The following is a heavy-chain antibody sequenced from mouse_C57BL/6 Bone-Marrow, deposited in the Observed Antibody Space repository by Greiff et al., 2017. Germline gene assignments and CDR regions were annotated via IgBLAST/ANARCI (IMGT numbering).Heavy chain of an antibody. D-gene: IGHD2-5*01. CDR2: IHPNSGST. CDR3: ASTRYSTFFDY. V-gene: IGHV1-64*01. J-gene: IGHJ2*01. Sequence: QVQLQQPGAELVKPGASVKLSCKASGYTFTSYWMHWVKPRPGQGLEWIGMIHPNSGSTNYNEKFKSKATLTVDKSYSTAYMQLSSLTSEDSAVSYCASTRYSTFFDYWGQGTTLTVSS. CDR1: GYTFTSYW.